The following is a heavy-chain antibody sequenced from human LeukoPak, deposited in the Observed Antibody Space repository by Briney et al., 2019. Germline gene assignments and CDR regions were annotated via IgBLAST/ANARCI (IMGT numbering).Heavy chain of an antibody. CDR1: GFTFSIYD. J-gene: IGHJ3*01. V-gene: IGHV3-13*01. CDR2: IDSTGDT. Sequence: GGSLRLSCAASGFTFSIYDMHWVRQVTGKGLEWVSAIDSTGDTYYPGSVKGRFTISRENAKNSLYLQMNGLRAGDTAVYYCARDQTTVGLHAFDVWAKGQWSPSLQ. CDR3: ARDQTTVGLHAFDV. D-gene: IGHD4-23*01.